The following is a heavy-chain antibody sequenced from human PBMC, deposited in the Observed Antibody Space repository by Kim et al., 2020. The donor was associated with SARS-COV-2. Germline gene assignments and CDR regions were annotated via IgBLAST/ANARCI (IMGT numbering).Heavy chain of an antibody. Sequence: GRFPISRDNAKNSLYLQMNSLRAEDTAVYYCARSEYCSGGSCYYYYYGMDVWGQGTTVTVSS. D-gene: IGHD2-15*01. CDR3: ARSEYCSGGSCYYYYYGMDV. J-gene: IGHJ6*02. V-gene: IGHV3-11*04.